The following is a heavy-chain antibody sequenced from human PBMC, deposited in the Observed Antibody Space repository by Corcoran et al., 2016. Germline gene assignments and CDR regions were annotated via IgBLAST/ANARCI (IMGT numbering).Heavy chain of an antibody. Sequence: QVQLVQSRAEVKKPGASVKVSCKAFGYTFTSYGISWVRQATGQGLEWMGWISAYNGNTNYAQKLQGRVTITTDTYTSTAYMELRSLRSDDTAVYYCATEGYSSSWYPYWGQGTLVTVSS. CDR1: GYTFTSYG. D-gene: IGHD6-13*01. CDR2: ISAYNGNT. V-gene: IGHV1-18*01. CDR3: ATEGYSSSWYPY. J-gene: IGHJ4*02.